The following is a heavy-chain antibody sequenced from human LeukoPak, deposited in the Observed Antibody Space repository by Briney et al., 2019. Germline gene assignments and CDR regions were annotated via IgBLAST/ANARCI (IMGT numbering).Heavy chain of an antibody. D-gene: IGHD2-2*01. V-gene: IGHV3-33*01. J-gene: IGHJ4*02. CDR1: GFTFSSYG. CDR3: ARCSSTSCRDYFDY. Sequence: GGSLRHSCAASGFTFSSYGMHWVRQAPGKGLEWVAVIWYDGSNKYYADPVKGRFTISRDNSKNTLYLQMNSLRAEDTAVYYCARCSSTSCRDYFDYWGQGTLVTVSS. CDR2: IWYDGSNK.